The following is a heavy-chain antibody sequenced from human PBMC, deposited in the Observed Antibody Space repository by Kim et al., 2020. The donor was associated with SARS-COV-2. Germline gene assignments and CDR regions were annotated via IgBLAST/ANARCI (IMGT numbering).Heavy chain of an antibody. Sequence: SETLSLTCTVSGGSISSSSYYWGWIRQPPGKGLEWIGSIYYSGSTYYNPSLKSRVTISVDTSKNQFSLKLSSVTAADTAVYYCARQAPPPTFFGVVIRLGGWFGPWGQGTLVTVSS. J-gene: IGHJ5*02. CDR1: GGSISSSSYY. V-gene: IGHV4-39*01. CDR2: IYYSGST. CDR3: ARQAPPPTFFGVVIRLGGWFGP. D-gene: IGHD3-3*01.